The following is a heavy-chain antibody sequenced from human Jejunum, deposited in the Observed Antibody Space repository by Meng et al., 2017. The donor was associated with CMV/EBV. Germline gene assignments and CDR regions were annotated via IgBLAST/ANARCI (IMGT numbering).Heavy chain of an antibody. V-gene: IGHV1-69*01. CDR3: TKTPWALPIDL. Sequence: SCKASGGIFNNFAINWVRQAPGQGLEWVGGIIPMSAATATYAQKFKGRVTISADVSTTTAYMEFSSLRSEDTAVYYCTKTPWALPIDLWGQGTMVTVSS. J-gene: IGHJ3*01. D-gene: IGHD2-2*01. CDR2: IIPMSAATA. CDR1: GGIFNNFA.